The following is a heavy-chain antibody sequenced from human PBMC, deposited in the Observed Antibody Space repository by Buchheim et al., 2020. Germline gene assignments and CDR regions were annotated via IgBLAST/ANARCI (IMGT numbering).Heavy chain of an antibody. Sequence: QVQLVESGGGVVQPGRSLRLSCAASGFTFSSYAMHWVRQAPGKGLEWVAVISYDGSNKYYADSVKGRFTLSRDNSKNTLYLQMNSLRAEDTAVYYCARQYYDFWSGYFSQRGYYFDYWGQGTL. CDR3: ARQYYDFWSGYFSQRGYYFDY. D-gene: IGHD3-3*01. V-gene: IGHV3-30*04. J-gene: IGHJ4*02. CDR1: GFTFSSYA. CDR2: ISYDGSNK.